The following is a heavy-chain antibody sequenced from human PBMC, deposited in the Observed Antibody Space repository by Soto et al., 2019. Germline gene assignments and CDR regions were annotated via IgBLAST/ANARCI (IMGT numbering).Heavy chain of an antibody. V-gene: IGHV4-30-4*01. D-gene: IGHD3-22*01. CDR3: ATAYYDSSGYYKPLDY. CDR1: GGSISSGDYY. Sequence: SETLSLTCTVSGGSISSGDYYWSWIRQPPGKGLEWIGYIYYSGSTYYNPSLKSRVTISVDTSKNQFSLKLSSVTAADTAVYYCATAYYDSSGYYKPLDYWGQGTLVTVSS. J-gene: IGHJ4*02. CDR2: IYYSGST.